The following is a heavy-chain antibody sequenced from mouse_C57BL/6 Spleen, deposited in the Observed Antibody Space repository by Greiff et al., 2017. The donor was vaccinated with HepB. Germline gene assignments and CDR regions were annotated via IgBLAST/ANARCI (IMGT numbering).Heavy chain of an antibody. D-gene: IGHD2-14*01. Sequence: EVKLVESGGGLVKPGASLKLSCAASGFTFSDYGMHWVRQTPEQGLEWVAYISTGSSTIYYADTVKGRFTVSRDNAKNTLFLQMTSLRSEDAAMYYYARDYREAMDYWGQGTSVTVSS. V-gene: IGHV5-17*01. CDR1: GFTFSDYG. J-gene: IGHJ4*01. CDR2: ISTGSSTI. CDR3: ARDYREAMDY.